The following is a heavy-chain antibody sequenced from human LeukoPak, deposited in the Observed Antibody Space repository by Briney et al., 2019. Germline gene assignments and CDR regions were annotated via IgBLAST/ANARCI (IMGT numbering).Heavy chain of an antibody. CDR1: GGSCSGND. CDR2: SFPMGDIT. CDR3: ARVPHFLARHCDS. Sequence: SEALSRTCAVYGGSCSGNDWTVIRQTPWRGLELIGESFPMGDITGFNPSLKGRAPLSVDSSKNLFSFKLTSVTAADTGVYYCARVPHFLARHCDSWGPGTLVTVSS. J-gene: IGHJ4*02. V-gene: IGHV4-34*12.